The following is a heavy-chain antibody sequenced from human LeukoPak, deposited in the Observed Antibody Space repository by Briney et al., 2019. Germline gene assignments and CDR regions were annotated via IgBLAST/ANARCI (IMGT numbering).Heavy chain of an antibody. Sequence: PGGSLRLSCAASGFTLSSYWMHWVRQAPGKGLVWVSHINIDGSNTRYADSVKGRFTISRDNAENTLYLQVNSLRVDDTAVYYCATSRTFDYWGQGTLVTVSS. J-gene: IGHJ4*02. CDR3: ATSRTFDY. CDR2: INIDGSNT. V-gene: IGHV3-74*01. CDR1: GFTLSSYW.